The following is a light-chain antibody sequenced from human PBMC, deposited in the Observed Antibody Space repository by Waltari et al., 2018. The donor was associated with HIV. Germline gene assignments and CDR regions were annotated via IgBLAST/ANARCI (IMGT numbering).Light chain of an antibody. CDR2: KAS. Sequence: DIQMTQSPSTLSASVGDRVTITCRASQSINSWLAWYQQKPGKTPNLLIYKASSLEGGVPSRFSGSGSGTEFTLTISSLQPDDFATYYCQHYKSYPYTFGQGTKLEIK. V-gene: IGKV1-5*03. CDR3: QHYKSYPYT. J-gene: IGKJ2*01. CDR1: QSINSW.